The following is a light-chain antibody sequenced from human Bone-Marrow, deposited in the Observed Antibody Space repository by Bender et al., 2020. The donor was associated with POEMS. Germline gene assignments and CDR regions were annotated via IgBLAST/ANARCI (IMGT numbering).Light chain of an antibody. J-gene: IGLJ1*01. Sequence: SYVLSQPPSVSVAPGQTARITCAGSNIGGESVHWYQHKPGQAPVVVVYDDSDRPSGIPERFSGSNSGNTATLTISRVEAEDEADYYCQAWDSTAAVFGSGTTVTAL. CDR3: QAWDSTAAV. CDR1: NIGGES. CDR2: DDS. V-gene: IGLV3-21*02.